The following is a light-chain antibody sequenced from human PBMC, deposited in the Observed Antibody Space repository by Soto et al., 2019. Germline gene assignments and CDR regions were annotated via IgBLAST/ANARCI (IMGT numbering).Light chain of an antibody. CDR1: QSVNSL. CDR2: GAS. CDR3: QQYNDWPPIT. Sequence: EIVLTQSPATLSLSPGDRATLSCGASQSVNSLLAWYQQKPGQAPRLLIYGASTRATGIPARFSGSGSGTEFTLTISSLQSEDFAVYYCQQYNDWPPITFGQGTRLEIK. V-gene: IGKV3-15*01. J-gene: IGKJ5*01.